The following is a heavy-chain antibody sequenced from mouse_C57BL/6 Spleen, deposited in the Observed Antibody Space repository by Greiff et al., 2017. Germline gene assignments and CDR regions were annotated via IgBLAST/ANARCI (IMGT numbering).Heavy chain of an antibody. CDR3: GGDGSSPSCAY. V-gene: IGHV14-3*01. CDR1: GFNIKNTY. J-gene: IGHJ3*01. CDR2: IDPANGTT. Sequence: EVQLQQSVAELVRPGASVKLSCTASGFNIKNTYMHWVKQRHEQGLEWIGRIDPANGTTTYAPKFQGKATITADTSSNTAYLQLSSLTSEDTAIYDGGGDGSSPSCAYWGQGTLVTVSA. D-gene: IGHD1-1*01.